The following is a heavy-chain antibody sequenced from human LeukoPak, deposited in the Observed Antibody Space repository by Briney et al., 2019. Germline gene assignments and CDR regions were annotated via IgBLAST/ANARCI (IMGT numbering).Heavy chain of an antibody. V-gene: IGHV1-69*05. Sequence: ASVKVSCKASGGTFSSYAISWVRQAPGQGLEWMGGIIPIFGTANYAQKFQGRVTITTDESTSTAYMELSSLRSEDTAVYYCARAKGDIVVVSAAMDTTYYYYYYMDVWGKGTTVTVSS. CDR1: GGTFSSYA. CDR2: IIPIFGTA. D-gene: IGHD2-2*01. CDR3: ARAKGDIVVVSAAMDTTYYYYYYMDV. J-gene: IGHJ6*03.